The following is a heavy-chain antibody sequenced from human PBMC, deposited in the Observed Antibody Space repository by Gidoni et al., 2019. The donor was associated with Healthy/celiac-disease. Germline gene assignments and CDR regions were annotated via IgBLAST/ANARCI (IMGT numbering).Heavy chain of an antibody. D-gene: IGHD6-19*01. CDR2: IYHSGST. CDR1: GYSISSGYY. CDR3: ARTLSDSSFPWARVNYFDY. Sequence: QVQLQESGPGLVKPSETLSLTCAVSGYSISSGYYWGWIRQPPGKGLEWIGSIYHSGSTYYNPSLKSRVTISVDTSKNQFSLKLSSVTAADTAVYYCARTLSDSSFPWARVNYFDYWGQGTLVTVSS. V-gene: IGHV4-38-2*01. J-gene: IGHJ4*02.